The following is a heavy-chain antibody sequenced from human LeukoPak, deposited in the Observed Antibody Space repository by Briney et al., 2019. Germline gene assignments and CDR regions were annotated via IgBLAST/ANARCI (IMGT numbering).Heavy chain of an antibody. Sequence: SETLSLTCTVSSDSISTSIYYWGWIRQPPGKGLEWIGTIYYSGSTYYNPSLKSRVTISVDTSKNQYHLKLSSVTGADTAVYYCARVPTVTFFDYWGQGTLVTVSS. J-gene: IGHJ4*02. V-gene: IGHV4-39*06. CDR3: ARVPTVTFFDY. CDR1: SDSISTSIYY. CDR2: IYYSGST. D-gene: IGHD4-17*01.